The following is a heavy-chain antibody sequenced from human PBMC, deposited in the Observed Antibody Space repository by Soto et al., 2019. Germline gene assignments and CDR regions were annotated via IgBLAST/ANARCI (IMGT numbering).Heavy chain of an antibody. CDR3: ARSMVRGVIINFPSFDY. CDR1: GGSISSYY. V-gene: IGHV4-59*08. CDR2: IYYSGST. D-gene: IGHD3-10*01. J-gene: IGHJ4*02. Sequence: KPSETLSLTCTVSGGSISSYYWSWIRQPPGKGLEWIGYIYYSGSTNYNPSLKSRVTISVDTSKNQFSLKLSSVTAADTAVYYCARSMVRGVIINFPSFDYWGQGTLVTVSS.